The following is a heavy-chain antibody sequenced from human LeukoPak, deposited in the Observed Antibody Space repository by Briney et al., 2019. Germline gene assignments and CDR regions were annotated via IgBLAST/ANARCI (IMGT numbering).Heavy chain of an antibody. V-gene: IGHV3-66*01. J-gene: IGHJ4*02. CDR2: IYSDNT. CDR1: GFTVSTNS. CDR3: ARPVAGTYAPMDD. D-gene: IGHD6-19*01. Sequence: GGSLRLSCTVSGFTVSTNSMSWVRQAPGKGLEWVSFIYSDNTHYSDSVKGRFTISRDNSKNTLYLQMNSLIAEDTAVYYCARPVAGTYAPMDDWGQGILVTVSS.